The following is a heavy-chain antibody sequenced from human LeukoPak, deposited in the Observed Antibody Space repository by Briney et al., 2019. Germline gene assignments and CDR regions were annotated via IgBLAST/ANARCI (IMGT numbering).Heavy chain of an antibody. J-gene: IGHJ4*02. CDR1: GFTFSSYW. V-gene: IGHV3-7*03. CDR2: IKQDGSEK. Sequence: GGSLRLSCAASGFTFSSYWMSWVRQAPGKGLEWVANIKQDGSEKYYVDSVKGRFTISRDNAKNSLYLQMNSLRDEDTAVYYCAKDSHWILFDDWGQGTLVTVSS. CDR3: AKDSHWILFDD. D-gene: IGHD2-2*03.